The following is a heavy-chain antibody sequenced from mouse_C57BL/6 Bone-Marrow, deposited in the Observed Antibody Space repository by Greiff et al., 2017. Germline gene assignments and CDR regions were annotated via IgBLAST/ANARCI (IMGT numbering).Heavy chain of an antibody. D-gene: IGHD6-1*01. V-gene: IGHV1-81*01. J-gene: IGHJ2*01. CDR3: ASSLFYY. CDR1: GYTFTSYG. CDR2: IYPRSGTT. Sequence: QVQLKESGAELARPGASVKLSCTASGYTFTSYGISWVKQSTGQGLEWIGDIYPRSGTTYYNETFKGKATLTADKSSSTAYMELRSLTSEDSAVYFCASSLFYYWGQGTTLKVTA.